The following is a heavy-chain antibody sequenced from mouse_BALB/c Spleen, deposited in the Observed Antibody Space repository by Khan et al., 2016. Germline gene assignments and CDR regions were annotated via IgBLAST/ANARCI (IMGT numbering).Heavy chain of an antibody. Sequence: EVQLQESGAELVKPGASVKLSCTASGFNIKDTYMHWVKQRPEQGLEWIGRIDPANGNTKYDPKFQGKATITADTSSNIAYLQLSSLTSEDTAVYYCATMITWFAYWGQGTLVTVSA. D-gene: IGHD2-4*01. CDR1: GFNIKDTY. V-gene: IGHV14-3*02. J-gene: IGHJ3*01. CDR3: ATMITWFAY. CDR2: IDPANGNT.